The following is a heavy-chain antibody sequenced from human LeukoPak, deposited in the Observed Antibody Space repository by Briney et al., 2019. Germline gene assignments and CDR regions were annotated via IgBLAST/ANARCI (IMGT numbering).Heavy chain of an antibody. J-gene: IGHJ5*02. CDR1: GGSISSYY. Sequence: PSETLSLTCTVSGGSISSYYWSWIRQPPGKGLEWIGYIYYSGSTNYNPSLKSRVTISVDTSKNQFSLKLSSVTAADTAVYYCARDRSRTAMAPRDNWFDPWGQGTLVTVSS. CDR3: ARDRSRTAMAPRDNWFDP. D-gene: IGHD5-18*01. V-gene: IGHV4-59*01. CDR2: IYYSGST.